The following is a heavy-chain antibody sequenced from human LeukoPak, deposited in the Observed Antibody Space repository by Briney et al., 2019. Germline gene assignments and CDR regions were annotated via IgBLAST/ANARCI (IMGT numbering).Heavy chain of an antibody. CDR1: GYSFNRQG. J-gene: IGHJ3*02. Sequence: ASVKVSCKASGYSFNRQGMNWVRQAPGQGLEWMGWINTDSGNPTYAQGFTGRVVFSLDSSVSTAYLQISNLMPEDTAKYYCAREILRFDIWGQGTMVIVSS. V-gene: IGHV7-4-1*02. CDR3: AREILRFDI. CDR2: INTDSGNP.